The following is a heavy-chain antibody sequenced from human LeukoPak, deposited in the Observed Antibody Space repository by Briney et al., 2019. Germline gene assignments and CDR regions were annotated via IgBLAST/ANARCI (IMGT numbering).Heavy chain of an antibody. D-gene: IGHD3-16*01. J-gene: IGHJ6*02. CDR3: AAPTGGYYYYYYGMDV. V-gene: IGHV4-59*12. Sequence: SETLSLTCTVSGGSISSYYWSWIRQPPGKGLEWIGYIYYSGSTNYNPSLKSRVTISVDTSKNQFSLKLSSVTAADTAVYYCAAPTGGYYYYYYGMDVWGQGTTVTVSS. CDR2: IYYSGST. CDR1: GGSISSYY.